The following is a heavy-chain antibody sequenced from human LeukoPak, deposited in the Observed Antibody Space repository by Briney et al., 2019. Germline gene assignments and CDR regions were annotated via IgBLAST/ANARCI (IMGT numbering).Heavy chain of an antibody. CDR2: IDPGDSDT. CDR3: ARHRDYDYVWGSSGADYYYYMDV. J-gene: IGHJ6*03. CDR1: GYSFTSYW. D-gene: IGHD3-16*01. V-gene: IGHV5-51*01. Sequence: GESLKISCKGSGYSFTSYWIGWVRQMPGKGVEWMGIIDPGDSDTRYSPSFQGQVTISADKSISTAYLQWSSLKASDTAMYYCARHRDYDYVWGSSGADYYYYMDVWGKGTTVTVSS.